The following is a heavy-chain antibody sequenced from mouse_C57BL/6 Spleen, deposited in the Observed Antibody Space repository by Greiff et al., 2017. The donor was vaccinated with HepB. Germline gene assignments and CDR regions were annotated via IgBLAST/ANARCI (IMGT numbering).Heavy chain of an antibody. D-gene: IGHD1-1*01. V-gene: IGHV1-53*01. CDR2: INPSNGGT. CDR3: ARGGTTVVYYYAMDY. CDR1: GYTFTSYW. Sequence: QVQLKQPGTELVKPGASVNLSCKASGYTFTSYWMHWVKQRPGQGLEWIGNINPSNGGTNYNEKFKSKATLTVDKSSSTAYMQLSSLTSEDSAVYYCARGGTTVVYYYAMDYWGQGTSVTASS. J-gene: IGHJ4*01.